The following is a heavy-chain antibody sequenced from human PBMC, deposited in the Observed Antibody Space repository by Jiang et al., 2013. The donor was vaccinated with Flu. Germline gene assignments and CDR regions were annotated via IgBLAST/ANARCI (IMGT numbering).Heavy chain of an antibody. V-gene: IGHV3-49*02. CDR2: IRSKAYGGTT. D-gene: IGHD3-9*01. J-gene: IGHJ4*02. CDR3: TRGHFDWLLYMDY. Sequence: WVGFIRSKAYGGTTEYAASVKGRFTISRDDSKSIAYLQMNSLKTEDTAVYYCTRGHFDWLLYMDYWGQGTLVTVSS.